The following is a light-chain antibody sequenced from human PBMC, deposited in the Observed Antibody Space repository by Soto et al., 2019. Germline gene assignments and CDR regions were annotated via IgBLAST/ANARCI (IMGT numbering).Light chain of an antibody. V-gene: IGKV3-15*01. CDR2: GAS. CDR1: QSVSSN. Sequence: EIVMTQSPATLSVSPGERATLSCRASQSVSSNLAWYQQKPGQAPRLLINGASTRATGIPARFSGSGSGTEFTLTISNLQSEDFEVYYCQQYDNWPPYTFGQGTRLEIK. J-gene: IGKJ2*01. CDR3: QQYDNWPPYT.